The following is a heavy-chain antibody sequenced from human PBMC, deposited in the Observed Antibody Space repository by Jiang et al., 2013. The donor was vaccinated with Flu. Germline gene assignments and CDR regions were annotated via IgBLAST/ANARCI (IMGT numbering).Heavy chain of an antibody. V-gene: IGHV5-51*01. Sequence: CKGSGYSFTSYWIGWVRQMPGKGLEWMRIIYPGDSESRYSPSFQGQVTISADKSISTAYLQWSSLKASDTAMYYCARVQEQLVRGYFDYWGQGTLVTVSS. CDR3: ARVQEQLVRGYFDY. D-gene: IGHD6-6*01. CDR1: GYSFTSYW. J-gene: IGHJ4*02. CDR2: IYPGDSES.